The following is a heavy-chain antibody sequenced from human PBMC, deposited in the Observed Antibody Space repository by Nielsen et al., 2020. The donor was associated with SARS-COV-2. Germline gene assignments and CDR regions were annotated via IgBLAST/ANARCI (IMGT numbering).Heavy chain of an antibody. J-gene: IGHJ4*02. Sequence: GSLRLSCAVSGGSISSSNWWSWVRQPPGKGLEWIGEIYHSGSTNYNPSLKSRVTISVDKSKNQFSLKLSSVTAADTAVYYCASTRSSSTFDYWGQGTLVTVSS. V-gene: IGHV4-4*02. CDR1: GGSISSSNW. D-gene: IGHD6-13*01. CDR3: ASTRSSSTFDY. CDR2: IYHSGST.